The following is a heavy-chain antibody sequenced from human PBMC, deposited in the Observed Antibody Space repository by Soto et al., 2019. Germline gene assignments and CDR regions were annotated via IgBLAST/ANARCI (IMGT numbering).Heavy chain of an antibody. CDR2: ISYSGDT. Sequence: SVTMPVTRTVAGGNIINDGYYRSWIKNHPGRGLEWIGYISYSGDTYYSPSLRSRVTISVDTSETQFSLRLASVTAADTAVYYCARHVYGDPFPYWGQGTLVTVSS. CDR1: GGNIINDGYY. D-gene: IGHD4-17*01. J-gene: IGHJ4*02. CDR3: ARHVYGDPFPY. V-gene: IGHV4-31*02.